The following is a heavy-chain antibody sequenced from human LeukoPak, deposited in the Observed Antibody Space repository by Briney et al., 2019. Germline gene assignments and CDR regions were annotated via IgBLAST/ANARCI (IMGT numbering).Heavy chain of an antibody. CDR2: IGGSGGST. CDR3: AKDHLRDIVVVVAAKLGAFDI. CDR1: GFTFSSYA. V-gene: IGHV3-23*01. Sequence: GGSLRLSCAASGFTFSSYAMSWVRQAPGKGLEWVSAIGGSGGSTYYADSVKGRFTISRDNSKNTLYLQMNSLRAEDAAVYYCAKDHLRDIVVVVAAKLGAFDIWGQGTMVTVSS. J-gene: IGHJ3*02. D-gene: IGHD2-15*01.